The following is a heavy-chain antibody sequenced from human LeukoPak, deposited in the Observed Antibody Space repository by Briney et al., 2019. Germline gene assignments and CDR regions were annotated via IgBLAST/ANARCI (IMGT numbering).Heavy chain of an antibody. Sequence: SETLSLTCTVSGGSISSYYWSWIRQPPGKGLEWIGYIYYSGSTNYNPSLKSRVTISVDTSKNQFSPKLSSVTAADTAVYYCARAHYDFWSGYFGYWGQGTLVTVSS. CDR3: ARAHYDFWSGYFGY. D-gene: IGHD3-3*01. CDR2: IYYSGST. CDR1: GGSISSYY. V-gene: IGHV4-59*01. J-gene: IGHJ4*02.